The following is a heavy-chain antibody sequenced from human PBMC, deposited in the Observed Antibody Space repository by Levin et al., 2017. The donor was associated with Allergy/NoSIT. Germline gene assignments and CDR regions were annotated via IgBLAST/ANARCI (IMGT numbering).Heavy chain of an antibody. CDR2: IRSKANSYAT. CDR1: GFTFSGSA. Sequence: GGSLRLSCAASGFTFSGSAMHWVRQASGKGLEWVGRIRSKANSYATAYAASVKGRFTISRDDSKNTAYLQMNSLKTEDTAVYYCTSHSPLYGGIPLVWGQGTLVTVSS. D-gene: IGHD4-23*01. CDR3: TSHSPLYGGIPLV. J-gene: IGHJ4*02. V-gene: IGHV3-73*01.